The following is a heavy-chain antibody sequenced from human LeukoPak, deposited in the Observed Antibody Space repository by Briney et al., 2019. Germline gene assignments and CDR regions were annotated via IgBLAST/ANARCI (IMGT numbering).Heavy chain of an antibody. D-gene: IGHD4-23*01. CDR3: ARGVTPSPIFGAFDI. V-gene: IGHV3-30-3*01. CDR1: GFTFSSYA. CDR2: ISYDGSNK. Sequence: PGGSLRLSCAASGFTFSSYAMHWVRQAPGKGLEWVAVISYDGSNKYHADSVKGRFTISRDNSKNTLYLQMNSLRAEDTAVYYCARGVTPSPIFGAFDIWGQGTMVTVSS. J-gene: IGHJ3*02.